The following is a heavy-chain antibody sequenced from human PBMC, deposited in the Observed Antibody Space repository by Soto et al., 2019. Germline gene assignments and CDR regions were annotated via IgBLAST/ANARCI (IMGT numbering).Heavy chain of an antibody. CDR1: GFTVSSHY. Sequence: VGSLRLSCAASGFTVSSHYMSWVRQSPGKGLEWVSVIYSGGSTHYTDSVKGRFTISRDNSKNTLYLQMNSLRAEDTAVYYCARGYDSSGLDYWGQGTLVTSPQ. J-gene: IGHJ4*02. CDR2: IYSGGST. CDR3: ARGYDSSGLDY. V-gene: IGHV3-53*01. D-gene: IGHD3-22*01.